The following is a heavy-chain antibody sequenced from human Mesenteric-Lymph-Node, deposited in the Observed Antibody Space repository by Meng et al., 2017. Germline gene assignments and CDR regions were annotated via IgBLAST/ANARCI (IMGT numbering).Heavy chain of an antibody. V-gene: IGHV3-7*01. J-gene: IGHJ4*02. CDR3: ARVPYGDYRYYFDY. D-gene: IGHD4-17*01. Sequence: GESLKISCVASEFTFSSYWMSWVRQAPGKGLEWVANINQDGSGKYSVDSVKGRFTISRDNARNSLYLQMNSLRVEDTAVYYCARVPYGDYRYYFDYWGQGTLVTVSS. CDR1: EFTFSSYW. CDR2: INQDGSGK.